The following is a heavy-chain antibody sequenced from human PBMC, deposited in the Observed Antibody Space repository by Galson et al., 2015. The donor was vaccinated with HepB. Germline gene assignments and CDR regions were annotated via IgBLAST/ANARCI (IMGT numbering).Heavy chain of an antibody. CDR3: TYRGSGSALRSDY. Sequence: SLRLSCAGSGFTFRNAWMSWVRQAPGRGLEWVGRIKSTTDGGTAIYGAPVKGRFTISRDDSKDTLYLQMNTLEPEDTAVYYCTYRGSGSALRSDYWGQGTLVTVSS. CDR1: GFTFRNAW. CDR2: IKSTTDGGTA. V-gene: IGHV3-15*05. D-gene: IGHD1-26*01. J-gene: IGHJ4*02.